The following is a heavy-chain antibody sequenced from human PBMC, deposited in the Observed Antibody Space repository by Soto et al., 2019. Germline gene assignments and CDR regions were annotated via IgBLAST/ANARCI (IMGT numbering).Heavy chain of an antibody. V-gene: IGHV1-69*13. CDR2: IIPNFGTA. CDR1: GGTFSSYA. CDR3: ARDPTRGYGMDV. D-gene: IGHD5-12*01. Sequence: SVKVSCKASGGTFSSYAISWVRQAPGQGLEWMGGIIPNFGTANYAQKFQGRVTITADESTSTAYMELSSLRSEDTAVYYCARDPTRGYGMDVWGHGTTVTVSS. J-gene: IGHJ6*02.